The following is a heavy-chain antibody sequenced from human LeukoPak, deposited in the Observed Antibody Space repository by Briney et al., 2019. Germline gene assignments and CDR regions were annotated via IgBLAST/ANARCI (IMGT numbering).Heavy chain of an antibody. D-gene: IGHD1-20*01. CDR1: GGTFSSYA. Sequence: GASVKVSCKASGGTFSSYAISWVRQAPGQGLEWMGGIIPIFGTANYAQKFQGRVTITADESTSTAYMELSSLRSEDTAVYYWARDKTGITGTTSHFDYCGQGTLVTVSS. V-gene: IGHV1-69*13. CDR2: IIPIFGTA. J-gene: IGHJ4*02. CDR3: ARDKTGITGTTSHFDY.